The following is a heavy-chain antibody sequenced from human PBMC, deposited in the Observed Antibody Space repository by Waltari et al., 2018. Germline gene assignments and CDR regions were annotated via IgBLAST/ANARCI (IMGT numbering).Heavy chain of an antibody. J-gene: IGHJ4*02. Sequence: QLQLQESGPGLVRPSGTLSLICAVSGDSMGSPDCWSWVRQPPGKVLEWIGQVRGDGRTNYNPSFASRVIISLDTSTHHFALEVTSATAAGTALYYCARDRGRGLYLDTWGQGILVTVAP. V-gene: IGHV4-4*02. CDR1: GDSMGSPDC. CDR3: ARDRGRGLYLDT. CDR2: VRGDGRT. D-gene: IGHD2-15*01.